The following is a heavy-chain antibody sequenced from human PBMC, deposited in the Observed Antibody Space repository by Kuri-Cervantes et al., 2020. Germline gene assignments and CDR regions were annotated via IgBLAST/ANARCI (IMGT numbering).Heavy chain of an antibody. Sequence: SETLSLTCTVSGGSISSGGYYWSWIRQHPGKGLEWIGYIYYSGSTNYNPSLKSRVTISVDTSKNQFSLKLSSVTAADTAVYYCARIPNYSYGMDVWGQGTTVTVSS. CDR1: GGSISSGGYY. CDR3: ARIPNYSYGMDV. J-gene: IGHJ6*02. D-gene: IGHD1-26*01. V-gene: IGHV4-61*08. CDR2: IYYSGST.